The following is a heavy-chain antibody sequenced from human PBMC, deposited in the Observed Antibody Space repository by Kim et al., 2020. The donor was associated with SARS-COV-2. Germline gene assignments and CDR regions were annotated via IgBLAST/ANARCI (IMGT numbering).Heavy chain of an antibody. D-gene: IGHD6-19*01. Sequence: RGSLRLSCAASGLIFSNYWMNWVRQAPGKGLEWVANIKQDGSEKYYVDSVKGRFTISRDNAKNSLYLQMNSLRAEDTAVYYCARPQGWLADYYYYGMDVWGQGTTVNVSS. CDR2: IKQDGSEK. V-gene: IGHV3-7*03. J-gene: IGHJ6*02. CDR1: GLIFSNYW. CDR3: ARPQGWLADYYYYGMDV.